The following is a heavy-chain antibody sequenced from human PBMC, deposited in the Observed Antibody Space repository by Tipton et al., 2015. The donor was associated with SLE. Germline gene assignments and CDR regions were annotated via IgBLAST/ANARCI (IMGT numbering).Heavy chain of an antibody. Sequence: TLSLTCTVSGGSISSYYWSWIRQPPGKGLEWIGYIYYSGSTNYNPSLKSRVTISVDTSKNQFSLKLSSVTAADTAVYYCARGALSTMVTDYWGQGTLVTVSS. V-gene: IGHV4-59*08. J-gene: IGHJ4*02. D-gene: IGHD4/OR15-4a*01. CDR1: GGSISSYY. CDR3: ARGALSTMVTDY. CDR2: IYYSGST.